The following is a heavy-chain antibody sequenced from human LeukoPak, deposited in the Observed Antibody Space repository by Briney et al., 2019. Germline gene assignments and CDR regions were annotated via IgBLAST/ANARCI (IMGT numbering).Heavy chain of an antibody. Sequence: SETLSLTCTVSGGSISSYYWSWIRQPPGKGLEWIGYIYYSGSTNYNPSLKSRVTISVDTSKSQFSLKLRSVTAADTAVYYCARDRADYGDYVWGQGTLVTVSS. CDR2: IYYSGST. CDR3: ARDRADYGDYV. J-gene: IGHJ4*02. D-gene: IGHD4-17*01. V-gene: IGHV4-59*01. CDR1: GGSISSYY.